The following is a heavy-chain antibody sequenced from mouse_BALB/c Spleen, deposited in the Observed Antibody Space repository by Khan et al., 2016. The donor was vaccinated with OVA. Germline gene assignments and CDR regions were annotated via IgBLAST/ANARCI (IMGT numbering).Heavy chain of an antibody. CDR1: GYTFISYT. V-gene: IGHV1-4*01. D-gene: IGHD2-14*01. J-gene: IGHJ3*01. Sequence: VQLQQSGAELARPGASVKMSCKASGYTFISYTIHWIKKRPGQGLEWIGYINPSNGYTNYNQKFKDKGTLNTDKSSNTAYLQLSSLTSDDSAVYTCVRDGAYHRNDGWFAYWGQGTLVTGSA. CDR2: INPSNGYT. CDR3: VRDGAYHRNDGWFAY.